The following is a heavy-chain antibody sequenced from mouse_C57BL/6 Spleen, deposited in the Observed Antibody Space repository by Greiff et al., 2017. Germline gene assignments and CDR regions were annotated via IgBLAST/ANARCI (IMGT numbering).Heavy chain of an antibody. D-gene: IGHD2-2*01. CDR1: GYSITSGYY. Sequence: EVHLVESGPGLVKPSQSLSLTCSVTGYSITSGYYWNWIRQFPGNKLEWMGYISYDGSNNYNPSLKNRISITRDTSKNQFFLKLNSVTTEDTATYYCAREGYDGFFAYWGQGTLVTVSA. V-gene: IGHV3-6*01. J-gene: IGHJ3*01. CDR2: ISYDGSN. CDR3: AREGYDGFFAY.